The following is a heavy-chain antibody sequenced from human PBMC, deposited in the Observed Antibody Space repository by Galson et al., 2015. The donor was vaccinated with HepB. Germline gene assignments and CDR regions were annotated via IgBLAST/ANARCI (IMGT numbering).Heavy chain of an antibody. D-gene: IGHD4-23*01. CDR3: ARGTVVSSYGAFDI. CDR1: GFNFSSYS. Sequence: SLRLSCAVSGFNFSSYSMNWVRQAPGEGLEWISHISSSSNSIYYGDSVKGRFTVSRENAKNSLYLQMNSLRDEDTAVFYCARGTVVSSYGAFDIWGQGTKVIVSS. V-gene: IGHV3-48*02. J-gene: IGHJ3*02. CDR2: ISSSSNSI.